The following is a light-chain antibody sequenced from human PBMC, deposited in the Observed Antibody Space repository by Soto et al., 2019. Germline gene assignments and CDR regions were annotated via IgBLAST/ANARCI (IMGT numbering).Light chain of an antibody. CDR3: APWDDSLNGPYV. CDR1: SSNIGNNA. V-gene: IGLV1-36*01. CDR2: YDD. J-gene: IGLJ1*01. Sequence: QSVLTQPPSVSEAPRQRVTISCSGSSSNIGNNAVNWYHQLPGKAPRLLIYYDDLLPSGVSDRFSGSKSGTSASLAISGLQSEDEADYYCAPWDDSLNGPYVFGTGTKVTVL.